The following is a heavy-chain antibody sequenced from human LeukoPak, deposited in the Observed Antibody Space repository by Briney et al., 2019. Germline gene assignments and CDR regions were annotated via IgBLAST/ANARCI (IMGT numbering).Heavy chain of an antibody. CDR2: ISGSGGST. CDR1: GFTFSNAW. D-gene: IGHD1-26*01. V-gene: IGHV3-23*01. J-gene: IGHJ4*02. Sequence: GGSLRLSCAASGFTFSNAWMSWVRQAPGKGLEWVSAISGSGGSTYYADSVKGRFTISRDNSKNTLYLQMNSLRAEDTAVYYCAKLFGFPRELLSPFDYWGQGTLVTVSS. CDR3: AKLFGFPRELLSPFDY.